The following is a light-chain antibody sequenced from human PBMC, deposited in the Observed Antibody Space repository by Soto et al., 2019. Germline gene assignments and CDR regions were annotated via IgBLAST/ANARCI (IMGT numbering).Light chain of an antibody. CDR3: QQYSNWPAWT. CDR1: QSVSSN. Sequence: EIVMTQSPATLSVSPGERATLSCSASQSVSSNLAWYQQKPGQAPRLLIYGASTRATGIPARFSGSGSGTEFILTIISLQSEDSAVYYCQQYSNWPAWTFGQGTKVEIK. V-gene: IGKV3-15*01. J-gene: IGKJ1*01. CDR2: GAS.